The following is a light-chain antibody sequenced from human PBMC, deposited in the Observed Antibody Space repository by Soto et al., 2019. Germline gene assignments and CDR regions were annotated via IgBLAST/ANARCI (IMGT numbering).Light chain of an antibody. CDR3: GTWDSSLSAYV. CDR1: SSNIGNNY. V-gene: IGLV1-51*01. Sequence: QSVLTQPPSVSAAPGQKVTISCSGSSSNIGNNYVSWYQQLPGTAPKLLIHDNNKRPSGIPDRFSASKSGTSASLGITGLQTGDEGDYYCGTWDSSLSAYVFGTGTKLTVL. J-gene: IGLJ1*01. CDR2: DNN.